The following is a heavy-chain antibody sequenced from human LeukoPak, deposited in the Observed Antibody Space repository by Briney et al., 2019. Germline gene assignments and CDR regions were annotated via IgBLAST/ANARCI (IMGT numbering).Heavy chain of an antibody. CDR1: GFTFSGYA. J-gene: IGHJ6*02. V-gene: IGHV3-7*03. CDR3: ARGGGLDV. Sequence: GGSLRLSCAASGFTFSGYAMSWVRQAPGKGLEWVASINHNGNVNYYVDSVKGRFTISRDNAKNSLYLQMSNLRAEDTAVYFCARGGGLDVWGQGATVTVSS. CDR2: INHNGNVN. D-gene: IGHD3-16*01.